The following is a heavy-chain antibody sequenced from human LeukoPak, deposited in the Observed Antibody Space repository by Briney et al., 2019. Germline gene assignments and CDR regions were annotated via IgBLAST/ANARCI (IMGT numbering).Heavy chain of an antibody. J-gene: IGHJ5*02. Sequence: SETLSLTCTVSGGSISSSSYYWGWIRQPPGKGLEWIGNIYYSGSTYYNPSLKSRVTISVDTSKNQFSLKLSSVTAADTAVYYCARYGVANWFDPWGQGTLVTVSS. V-gene: IGHV4-39*01. D-gene: IGHD3-3*01. CDR3: ARYGVANWFDP. CDR2: IYYSGST. CDR1: GGSISSSSYY.